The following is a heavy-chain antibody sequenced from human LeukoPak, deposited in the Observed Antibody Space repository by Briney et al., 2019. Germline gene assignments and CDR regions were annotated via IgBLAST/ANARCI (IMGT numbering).Heavy chain of an antibody. CDR3: ARDLLRGSGSYSPLLYFDL. J-gene: IGHJ2*01. CDR2: IYYSGST. D-gene: IGHD3-10*01. V-gene: IGHV4-59*01. Sequence: SETLSLTCTVSGGSISSYYWSWIRQPPGKGLEWIGYIYYSGSTNYNPSLKSRVTISVDTSKNQFSLKLSSVTAADTAVYYCARDLLRGSGSYSPLLYFDLWGRGPLVNVSS. CDR1: GGSISSYY.